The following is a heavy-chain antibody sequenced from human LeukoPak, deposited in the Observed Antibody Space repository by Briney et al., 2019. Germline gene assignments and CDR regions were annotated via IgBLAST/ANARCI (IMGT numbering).Heavy chain of an antibody. CDR2: ISGSGGST. D-gene: IGHD3-10*01. J-gene: IGHJ6*02. Sequence: GGSLRLSCAASGFTFSSYAMSWVRQAPGKGLEWVSAISGSGGSTYYADSVKGRFTISRDNSKNTLYLQMNSLRAEDTAVYYCAKGFARGGYYYGMDVWGQGTTVTVSS. CDR1: GFTFSSYA. CDR3: AKGFARGGYYYGMDV. V-gene: IGHV3-23*01.